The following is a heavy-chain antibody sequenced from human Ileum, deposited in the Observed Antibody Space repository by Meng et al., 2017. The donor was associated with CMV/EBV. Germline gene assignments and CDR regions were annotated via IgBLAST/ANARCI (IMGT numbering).Heavy chain of an antibody. J-gene: IGHJ4*02. CDR2: IRNKASDYSK. D-gene: IGHD3/OR15-3a*01. Sequence: EGQLVESGGGLVQPGGARRIACAASGFNFSENYMDLVRQAPGKGLEFVARIRNKASDYSKEYAASVKGRFTISRDDSKNSLYLQMDSLRTEDTAVYYWTKDKDGAGDWWGQGALVTVSS. V-gene: IGHV3-72*01. CDR3: TKDKDGAGDW. CDR1: GFNFSENY.